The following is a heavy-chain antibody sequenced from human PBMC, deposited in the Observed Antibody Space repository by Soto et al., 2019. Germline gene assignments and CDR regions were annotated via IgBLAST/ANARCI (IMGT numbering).Heavy chain of an antibody. D-gene: IGHD4-17*01. V-gene: IGHV3-73*01. CDR3: TRHRIIWANHVTTPISNDGFDI. Sequence: PGGSLRLSCAASGFTFSGSAMHWVRQSSGKGLEWVGRIRSKANNYGTAYAASVTGRFTVSRDDSKNTTYLQMNSLKTEDTAIYYCTRHRIIWANHVTTPISNDGFDISGQGTMVTVSS. CDR1: GFTFSGSA. CDR2: IRSKANNYGT. J-gene: IGHJ3*02.